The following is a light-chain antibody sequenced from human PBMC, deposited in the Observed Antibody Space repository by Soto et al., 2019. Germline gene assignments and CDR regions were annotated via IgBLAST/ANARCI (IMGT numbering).Light chain of an antibody. J-gene: IGKJ4*01. Sequence: EIVVTQSPATLSLSPGERATLSCRASQSIRGYLAWYQQRLGQAPRLLIYDASNRATDIPARFSGSGSGTDFTLTISSLEPEDFAVYYCQHRNNWPLTFGGGTKVEIK. CDR1: QSIRGY. CDR3: QHRNNWPLT. V-gene: IGKV3-11*01. CDR2: DAS.